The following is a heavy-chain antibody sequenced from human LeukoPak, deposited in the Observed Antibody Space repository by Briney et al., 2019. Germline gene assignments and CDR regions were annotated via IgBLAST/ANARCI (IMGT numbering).Heavy chain of an antibody. CDR2: INPSGGST. Sequence: GASVKVSCKASGYTFTSYYMHRVRQAPGQGLEWMGIINPSGGSTSYAQKFQGRVTMTRDTSTSTVYMELSSLRSEDTAVYYCAVAAARVVFDYWGQGTLVTVSS. D-gene: IGHD2-15*01. CDR1: GYTFTSYY. CDR3: AVAAARVVFDY. J-gene: IGHJ4*02. V-gene: IGHV1-46*01.